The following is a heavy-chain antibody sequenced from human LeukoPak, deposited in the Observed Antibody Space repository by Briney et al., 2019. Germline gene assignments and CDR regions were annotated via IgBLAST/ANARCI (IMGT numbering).Heavy chain of an antibody. Sequence: KPSETLSLTCAVYGGSFSGYYWSWIRQPPGKGLEWIGEINHSGSTNYNPSLKSRVTISVDTSKNQFSLKLSPVTAADTAVYYCVKRTLYYGMDVWGQGTTVTVSS. V-gene: IGHV4-34*01. J-gene: IGHJ6*02. CDR3: VKRTLYYGMDV. CDR2: INHSGST. CDR1: GGSFSGYY.